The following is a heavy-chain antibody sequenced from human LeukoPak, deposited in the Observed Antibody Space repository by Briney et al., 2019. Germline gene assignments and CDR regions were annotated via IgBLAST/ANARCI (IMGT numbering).Heavy chain of an antibody. CDR2: ISGSGGST. CDR3: AARPTSEAVAPSDF. D-gene: IGHD6-19*01. CDR1: GFTPSSCA. V-gene: IGHV3-23*01. J-gene: IGHJ4*02. Sequence: PGGSLRLSCAGSGFTPSSCAMSWVRQAPGKGLEWVSGISGSGGSTYYADSVKGRFTISRDNSKSTLYLQMNSLRAEDTATYYCAARPTSEAVAPSDFWGQGTLVTVSP.